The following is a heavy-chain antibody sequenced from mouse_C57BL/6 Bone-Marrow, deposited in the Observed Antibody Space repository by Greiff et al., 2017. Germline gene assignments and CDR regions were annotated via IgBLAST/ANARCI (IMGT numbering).Heavy chain of an antibody. D-gene: IGHD2-3*01. J-gene: IGHJ2*01. Sequence: QVQLKESGAELARPGASVKLSCKASGYTFTSYGISWVKQRTGQGLAWIGESYPRSGNTYYNEKFKGKATLTADKSSSTAYMELRSLTSEDSAVYFCAIDGYYPYYFDYWGQGTTLTVSS. CDR1: GYTFTSYG. V-gene: IGHV1-81*01. CDR2: SYPRSGNT. CDR3: AIDGYYPYYFDY.